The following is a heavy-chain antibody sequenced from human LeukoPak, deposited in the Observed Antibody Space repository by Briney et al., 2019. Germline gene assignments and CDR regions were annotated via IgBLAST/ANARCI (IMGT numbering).Heavy chain of an antibody. J-gene: IGHJ6*02. CDR3: ARDDIVVVPAARPPTYYGMDV. Sequence: SETLSLTCTVSGGSISSGSYYWSWIRQPAGKGLEWIGRIYTSGSTNYNPSLKSRVTISVDTSKNQFSLKLSSVTAADTAVYYCARDDIVVVPAARPPTYYGMDVWGQGTTVTVSS. CDR2: IYTSGST. V-gene: IGHV4-61*02. D-gene: IGHD2-2*01. CDR1: GGSISSGSYY.